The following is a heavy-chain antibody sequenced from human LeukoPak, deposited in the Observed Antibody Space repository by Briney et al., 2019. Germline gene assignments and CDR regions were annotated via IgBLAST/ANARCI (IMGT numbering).Heavy chain of an antibody. CDR2: FNPSSVST. Sequence: GASVKVSCKASGYTFTRYYIHWVRQAPGQGLEWMGIFNPSSVSTSYAQKFQGRVTMTRDMSTNTVYMELSRLTFEDTAVYYCARGQCEGDGYNYPSECAFDIWGQGTMVTVSS. V-gene: IGHV1-46*01. D-gene: IGHD5-24*01. CDR3: ARGQCEGDGYNYPSECAFDI. J-gene: IGHJ3*02. CDR1: GYTFTRYY.